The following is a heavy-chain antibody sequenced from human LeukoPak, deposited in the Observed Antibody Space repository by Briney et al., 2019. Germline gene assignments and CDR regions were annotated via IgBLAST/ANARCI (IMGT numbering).Heavy chain of an antibody. CDR2: FDPEDGET. CDR1: GYTLTELS. D-gene: IGHD3-10*01. J-gene: IGHJ2*01. Sequence: GASVKVSCKVSGYTLTELSMHWVRQAPGKGLEWMGGFDPEDGETIYAQKFQGRVTMTEDTSTDTAYMELSSLRYEDTAVYYCAMLRVRGVSYWYFDLWGRGTLVTVSS. V-gene: IGHV1-24*01. CDR3: AMLRVRGVSYWYFDL.